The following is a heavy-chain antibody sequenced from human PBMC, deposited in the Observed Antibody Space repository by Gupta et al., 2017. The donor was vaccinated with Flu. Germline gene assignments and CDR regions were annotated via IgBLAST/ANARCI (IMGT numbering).Heavy chain of an antibody. V-gene: IGHV3-30*18. CDR2: ILYDGSDK. Sequence: QVQLVESGGGVVQSGTSLRLSCAASGFTFNLYGMHWVRQAPGKGLEWVALILYDGSDKYYADSVKGRFTISRDNSKNTLYLQMNSLSAEDTAIYYCAKDRGAGSWYDHWGQGTLVTVSS. CDR1: GFTFNLYG. CDR3: AKDRGAGSWYDH. J-gene: IGHJ5*02. D-gene: IGHD3-10*01.